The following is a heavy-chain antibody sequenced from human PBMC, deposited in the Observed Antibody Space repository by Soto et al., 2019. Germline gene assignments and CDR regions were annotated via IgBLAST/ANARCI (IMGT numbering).Heavy chain of an antibody. V-gene: IGHV1-24*01. D-gene: IGHD2-15*01. J-gene: IGHJ3*02. Sequence: ASVNVSCKVSGYTLTELSMHWVRQAPGKGLEWMGGFDPEGGETNYAQKFQGRVTMTKDTSTSTAYMELSSLRSEDTAVYYCAMAGGGELGYCSGGSCYPGGNAFDIWGQGTMVTVSS. CDR2: FDPEGGET. CDR1: GYTLTELS. CDR3: AMAGGGELGYCSGGSCYPGGNAFDI.